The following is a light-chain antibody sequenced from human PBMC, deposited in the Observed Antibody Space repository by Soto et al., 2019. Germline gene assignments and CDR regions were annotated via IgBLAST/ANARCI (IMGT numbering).Light chain of an antibody. CDR1: RTIAGN. J-gene: IGKJ5*01. CDR2: LTS. V-gene: IGKV3D-15*01. CDR3: QQYDDWPPIT. Sequence: EIEVKQSPLTLSCSPLEIASLSCRASRTIAGNVAWYQQKPGQAPRLLIFLTSTRAIGVPDRFSGGGSGTEFTLTISSLQSEDFAVYYCQQYDDWPPITFGQGTRLEI.